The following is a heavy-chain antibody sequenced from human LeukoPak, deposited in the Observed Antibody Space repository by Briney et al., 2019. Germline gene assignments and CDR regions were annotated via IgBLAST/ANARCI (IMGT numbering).Heavy chain of an antibody. CDR2: ISYDGSNK. Sequence: GGSLRLSCAASGFTLSNYGMHWVRQAPGKGLEWVAVISYDGSNKYYADSVKGRFTISRDDSKNTLNLQMSSLRAEDTAVYYCASKELGGQGTLVTVSS. CDR3: ASKEL. V-gene: IGHV3-30*03. D-gene: IGHD1-26*01. CDR1: GFTLSNYG. J-gene: IGHJ1*01.